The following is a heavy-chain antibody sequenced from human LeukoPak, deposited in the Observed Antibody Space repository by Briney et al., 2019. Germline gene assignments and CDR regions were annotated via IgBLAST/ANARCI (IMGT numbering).Heavy chain of an antibody. J-gene: IGHJ4*02. CDR1: GYSISSGYY. CDR3: ARRGGYGDYENGWRVKYYFDY. V-gene: IGHV4-38-2*02. D-gene: IGHD4-17*01. CDR2: INHSGST. Sequence: PSETLSLTCTVSGYSISSGYYWSWIRQPPGKGLEWIGEINHSGSTNYDPSLKSRVTISVDTSKNQFSLKLSSVTAADTAVYYCARRGGYGDYENGWRVKYYFDYWGQGTLVTVSS.